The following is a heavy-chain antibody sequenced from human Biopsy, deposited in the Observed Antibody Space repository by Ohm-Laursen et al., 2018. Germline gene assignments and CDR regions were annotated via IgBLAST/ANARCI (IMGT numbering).Heavy chain of an antibody. CDR2: ISDSGST. V-gene: IGHV4-59*07. Sequence: SDTLSLTCTVSGGSISSYYWSWTRQPPGKGLEWIGYISDSGSTNSNPSLKSRVTVSVDTSKNQFSLKLTSVTAADTAVYYCARATNSTGWPYYYFYGMDVWGQGTTVIVSS. CDR1: GGSISSYY. J-gene: IGHJ6*02. D-gene: IGHD2/OR15-2a*01. CDR3: ARATNSTGWPYYYFYGMDV.